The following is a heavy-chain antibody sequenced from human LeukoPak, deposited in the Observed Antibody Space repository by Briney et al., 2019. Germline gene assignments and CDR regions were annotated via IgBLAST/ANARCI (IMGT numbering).Heavy chain of an antibody. V-gene: IGHV4-59*11. J-gene: IGHJ4*02. Sequence: SETLSLTCTVSGVAISSHYWSWIRQPPGKGPEWLGFIISTGTAYYNPSLKGRVTLSIDTPKDQFSLRLRSVTAADTAVYYCARVTVEAATKRYFDYWGQGARVTVSS. CDR1: GVAISSHY. CDR3: ARVTVEAATKRYFDY. CDR2: IISTGTA. D-gene: IGHD2-15*01.